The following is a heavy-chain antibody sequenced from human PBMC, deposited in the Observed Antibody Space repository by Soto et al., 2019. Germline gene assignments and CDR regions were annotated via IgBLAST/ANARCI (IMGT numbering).Heavy chain of an antibody. CDR2: ISSVYDT. J-gene: IGHJ3*01. Sequence: DVQLLESGGNLVQPGESLRLSCAAPGFTFSSYAMSWVRQAPGKGLEWVSHISSVYDTYYADSVKGRFTISRDNSKNTLYLQMNGLRAEDTAVYFCTKTYRDTAYATGLLAAFDVWGQGTMVTVSS. V-gene: IGHV3-23*01. CDR3: TKTYRDTAYATGLLAAFDV. CDR1: GFTFSSYA. D-gene: IGHD2-2*01.